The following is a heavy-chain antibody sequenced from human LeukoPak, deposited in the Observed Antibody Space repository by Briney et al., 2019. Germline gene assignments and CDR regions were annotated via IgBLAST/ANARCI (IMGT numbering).Heavy chain of an antibody. J-gene: IGHJ3*02. CDR1: GFIFSSYC. V-gene: IGHV3-33*01. D-gene: IGHD6-13*01. CDR2: IRYDGSNK. Sequence: PGGSLRLSCAASGFIFSSYCMNWVRQAPGKGLEWVAIIRYDGSNKYYADSVKGRFTISRDNSKNTLYLQMNSLRAEDTAVYYCARDRIAAAGPDAFDIWEEGPMVTVSS. CDR3: ARDRIAAAGPDAFDI.